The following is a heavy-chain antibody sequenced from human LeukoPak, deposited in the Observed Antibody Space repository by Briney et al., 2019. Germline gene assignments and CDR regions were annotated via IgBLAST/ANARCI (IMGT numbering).Heavy chain of an antibody. CDR3: ARWVAVAGRFDY. CDR1: GGSFSGYY. Sequence: SETLSLTCAVYGGSFSGYYWSWIRQPPGKGLEWIGYIYYSGSTNYNPSLKSRVTISVDTSKNQFSLKLSSVTAADTAVYYCARWVAVAGRFDYWGQGTLVTVSS. D-gene: IGHD6-19*01. V-gene: IGHV4-59*01. CDR2: IYYSGST. J-gene: IGHJ4*02.